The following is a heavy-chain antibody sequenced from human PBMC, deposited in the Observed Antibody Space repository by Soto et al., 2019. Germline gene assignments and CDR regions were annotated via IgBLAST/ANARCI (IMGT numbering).Heavy chain of an antibody. D-gene: IGHD4-17*01. V-gene: IGHV4-59*01. CDR3: ARAQYGDYGESTYYFDY. CDR2: IYYSGST. Sequence: SETLSLTCTVSGGSISSYYWSWIRQPPGKGLEWIGYIYYSGSTNYNPSLKSRVTISVDTSKNQFSLKLSSVTAADTAVYYCARAQYGDYGESTYYFDYWGQGTRVTVSS. CDR1: GGSISSYY. J-gene: IGHJ4*02.